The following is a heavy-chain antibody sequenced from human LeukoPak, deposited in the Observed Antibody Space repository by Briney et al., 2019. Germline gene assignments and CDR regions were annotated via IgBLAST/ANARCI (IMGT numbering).Heavy chain of an antibody. CDR1: GFTFSSYE. V-gene: IGHV4-59*01. CDR2: ISYSGST. Sequence: GSLRLSCAASGFTFSSYEMNWVRQAPGKGLEWIGYISYSGSTSYNPSLKSRVTISVDTSKNQFSLKLTSVTAADTAVYYCARGVVAAPQTFDYWGQGTLVTVSS. CDR3: ARGVVAAPQTFDY. D-gene: IGHD2-15*01. J-gene: IGHJ4*02.